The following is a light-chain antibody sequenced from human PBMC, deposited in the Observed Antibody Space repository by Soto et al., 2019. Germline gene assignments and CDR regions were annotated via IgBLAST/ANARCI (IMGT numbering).Light chain of an antibody. CDR3: QQYGSSGAT. V-gene: IGKV3-20*01. J-gene: IGKJ5*01. CDR1: QSVSSSY. CDR2: VAS. Sequence: EIVSTQSPGTLSLSPGERATLSCRASQSVSSSYLAWYQQKPGQAPRLLIYVASSRATGIPDRFSGSGSGTDFTLTISRLEPEDFAVYYCQQYGSSGATFGQGTRLEIK.